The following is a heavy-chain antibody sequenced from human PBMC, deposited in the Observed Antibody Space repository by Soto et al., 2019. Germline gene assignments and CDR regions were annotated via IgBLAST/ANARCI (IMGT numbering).Heavy chain of an antibody. CDR2: ISYDGSNK. D-gene: IGHD6-13*01. CDR3: AASIAAAG. CDR1: GFTFSSYA. J-gene: IGHJ4*02. V-gene: IGHV3-30-3*01. Sequence: GGSLRLSCAASGFTFSSYAMHWVRQAPGKGLEWVAVISYDGSNKYYADSVKGRFTISRDNSKNTLYLQMNSLRAEDTAVYYCAASIAAAGWGQGTLVTVSS.